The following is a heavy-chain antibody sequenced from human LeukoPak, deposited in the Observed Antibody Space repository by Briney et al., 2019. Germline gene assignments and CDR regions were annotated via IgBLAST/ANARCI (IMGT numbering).Heavy chain of an antibody. D-gene: IGHD2-2*01. V-gene: IGHV4-4*07. J-gene: IGHJ5*02. CDR1: GGSISSYY. CDR2: IYTSGST. CDR3: ARGDCSSTSCYPWAPYWFDP. Sequence: PSETLSLTCTVSGGSISSYYWSWIRQPAGKGLEWIGRIYTSGSTNYNPSLKSRVTMSVDTSKNQFSLKLSSVTAADTAVYYCARGDCSSTSCYPWAPYWFDPWDQGTLVTVSS.